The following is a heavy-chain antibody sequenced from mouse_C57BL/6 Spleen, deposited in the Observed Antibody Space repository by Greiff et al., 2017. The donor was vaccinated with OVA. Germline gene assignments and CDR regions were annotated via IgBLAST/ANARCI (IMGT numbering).Heavy chain of an antibody. V-gene: IGHV5-6*01. CDR3: ARQGDLYYYAMDY. CDR2: ISSGGSYT. D-gene: IGHD3-3*01. CDR1: GFTFSSYG. Sequence: EVHLVESGGDLVKPGGSLKLSCAASGFTFSSYGMSWVRQTPDKRLEWVATISSGGSYTYYPDSVKGRFTISRDNAKNTLYLQMSSLKSEDTAMYYCARQGDLYYYAMDYWGQGTSVTVSS. J-gene: IGHJ4*01.